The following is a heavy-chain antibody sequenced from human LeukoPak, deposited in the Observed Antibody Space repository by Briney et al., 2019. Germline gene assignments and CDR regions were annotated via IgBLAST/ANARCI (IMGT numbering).Heavy chain of an antibody. CDR3: AKEASPYGSGSYYNRGAFDI. CDR1: GFTLRSYG. CDR2: ISGSSGST. V-gene: IGHV3-23*01. Sequence: GGSLRLSCAASGFTLRSYGVNWVRQAAGKGLEWVSAISGSSGSTYYADSVKGRFTISRDNSKNSLYLQMNSLRTEDTALYYCAKEASPYGSGSYYNRGAFDIWGQGTMVTVSS. D-gene: IGHD3-10*01. J-gene: IGHJ3*02.